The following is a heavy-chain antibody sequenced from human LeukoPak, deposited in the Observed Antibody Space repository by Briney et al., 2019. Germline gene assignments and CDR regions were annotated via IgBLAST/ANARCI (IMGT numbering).Heavy chain of an antibody. CDR1: GFSVSTNY. Sequence: GGSLRLSCAASGFSVSTNYMTWVRQAPGKGLEWVSHISSSGRTIYYADSVKGRFTISRDNAVNSLFLQVNSLRVEDTAVYYCATYGSGSFSYYFGYWGQGTLVTVSS. D-gene: IGHD3-10*01. CDR2: ISSSGRTI. J-gene: IGHJ4*02. CDR3: ATYGSGSFSYYFGY. V-gene: IGHV3-11*01.